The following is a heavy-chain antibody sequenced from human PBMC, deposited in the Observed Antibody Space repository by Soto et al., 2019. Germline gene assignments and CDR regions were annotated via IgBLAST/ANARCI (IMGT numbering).Heavy chain of an antibody. Sequence: LSVTLSRTWTVSGGSISSYYWSWIRQPPGKGLEWIGYIYYSGSTNYNPSLKSRVTISVDTSKNQFSLKLSSVTAADTAVYYCARDLPSTGVDYWGQGTLVTVSS. D-gene: IGHD4-17*01. V-gene: IGHV4-59*01. CDR1: GGSISSYY. CDR3: ARDLPSTGVDY. CDR2: IYYSGST. J-gene: IGHJ4*02.